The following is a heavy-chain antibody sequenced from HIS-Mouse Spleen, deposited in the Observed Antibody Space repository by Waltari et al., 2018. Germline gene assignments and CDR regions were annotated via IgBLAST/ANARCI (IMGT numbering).Heavy chain of an antibody. CDR2: IYYSGRA. J-gene: IGHJ2*01. Sequence: QLQLQESGPGLVKPSETLSLTCTVSGGSISSSSYYWGWIRQPPGKGLEWIGRIYYSGRADHTPALRVRVTISVDTSKNQFSLKLSSVTAADTAVYYCAREIPYSSSWYDWYFDLWGRGTLVTVSS. D-gene: IGHD6-13*01. V-gene: IGHV4-39*07. CDR1: GGSISSSSYY. CDR3: AREIPYSSSWYDWYFDL.